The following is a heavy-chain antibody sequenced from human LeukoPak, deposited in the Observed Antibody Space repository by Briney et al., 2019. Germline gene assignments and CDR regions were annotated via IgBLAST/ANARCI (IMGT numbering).Heavy chain of an antibody. D-gene: IGHD3-9*01. CDR3: ARDLTIWTDYYYYMDV. CDR2: ISAYNGNT. Sequence: ASVKVSCKASGYTFTSYGISWVRQAPGQGLEWMGWISAYNGNTNYAQKFQGRVTMTRDTSISTAYMELSRLRSDDTAVYYCARDLTIWTDYYYYMDVWGKGTTVTISS. V-gene: IGHV1-18*01. J-gene: IGHJ6*03. CDR1: GYTFTSYG.